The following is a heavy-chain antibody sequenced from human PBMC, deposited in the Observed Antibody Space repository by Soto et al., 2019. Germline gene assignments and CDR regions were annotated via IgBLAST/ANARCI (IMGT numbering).Heavy chain of an antibody. CDR1: GYTFTGYY. Sequence: ASVKVSCKASGYTFTGYYMHWVRQAPGQGLEWMGWINPNSGGTNYAQKFQGWVTMTRDTSISTAYMGLSRLRSDDTAVYYCARTHTIAGSSWIPTFDYWGQGTLVTVSS. D-gene: IGHD6-13*01. CDR2: INPNSGGT. V-gene: IGHV1-2*04. CDR3: ARTHTIAGSSWIPTFDY. J-gene: IGHJ4*02.